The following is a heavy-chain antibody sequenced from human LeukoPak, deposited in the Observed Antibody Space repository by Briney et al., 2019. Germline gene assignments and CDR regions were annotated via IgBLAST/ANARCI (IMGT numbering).Heavy chain of an antibody. J-gene: IGHJ4*02. CDR1: GFTFSSYS. Sequence: GGSLRLSCAASGFTFSSYSMSWVRQAPGKGLEWVSLISGSGGHTYYADSVKGRFTISRDNAKNSLYLQMNSLRAEDTAVYCCARDRPVTTGSLDYWGQGTLVTVSS. CDR3: ARDRPVTTGSLDY. D-gene: IGHD4-17*01. CDR2: ISGSGGHT. V-gene: IGHV3-21*01.